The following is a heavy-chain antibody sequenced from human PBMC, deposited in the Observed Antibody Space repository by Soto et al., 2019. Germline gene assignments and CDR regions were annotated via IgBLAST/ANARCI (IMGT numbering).Heavy chain of an antibody. J-gene: IGHJ6*02. CDR3: ASGDYDFWSGPGGGMDV. CDR1: GGTFSSYA. D-gene: IGHD3-3*01. Sequence: QVQLVQSGAEVKKPGSSVKVSCKASGGTFSSYAISWVRQAPGQGLEWMGGIIPIFGTANYAQKFQGRVTITADESTSTAYRELSSLRSEVTAVYYCASGDYDFWSGPGGGMDVWGQGTTVTVSS. CDR2: IIPIFGTA. V-gene: IGHV1-69*12.